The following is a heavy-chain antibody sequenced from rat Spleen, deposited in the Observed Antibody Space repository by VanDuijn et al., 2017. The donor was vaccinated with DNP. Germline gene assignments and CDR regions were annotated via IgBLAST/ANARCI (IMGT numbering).Heavy chain of an antibody. D-gene: IGHD1-7*01. Sequence: QVQLKESGPGLVQPSQTLSLTCTVSGFSLTLYHMHWVRQPPGKGLEWMGVMWSNGDSSYNSVFKSRLTFSRDTSKSQLFLKMNGMQTEDTAAYYCSRGDYSYWCQGVMVTVSS. CDR2: MWSNGDS. CDR1: GFSLTLYH. CDR3: SRGDYSY. J-gene: IGHJ2*01. V-gene: IGHV2-32*01.